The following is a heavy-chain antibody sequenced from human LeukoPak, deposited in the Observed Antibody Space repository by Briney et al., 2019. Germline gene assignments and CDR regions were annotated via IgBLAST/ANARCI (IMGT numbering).Heavy chain of an antibody. Sequence: GGSLRLSCAASGFTFSSYGVHWVRQAPGKGLEWVAVISYDGSNKYYADSVKGRFTISRDNSKNTLYLQMNSLRAEDTAVYYCTKDYHYYDSSGPLYYFDYWGQGTLVTVSS. CDR2: ISYDGSNK. CDR3: TKDYHYYDSSGPLYYFDY. CDR1: GFTFSSYG. V-gene: IGHV3-30*18. J-gene: IGHJ4*02. D-gene: IGHD3-22*01.